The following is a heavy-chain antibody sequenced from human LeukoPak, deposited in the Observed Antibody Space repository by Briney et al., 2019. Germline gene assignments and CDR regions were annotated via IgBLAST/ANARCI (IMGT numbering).Heavy chain of an antibody. V-gene: IGHV3-64*01. D-gene: IGHD1-26*01. Sequence: AGSLRLSCAASGFTFSNYAMHWVRQAPGTGLEYVSAISNNGDNTYYANSVTGRFTISRDNSKNTLYLQMGSLRAEDMAVYYCARQRGSYSLDYWGQGTLVTVSS. CDR2: ISNNGDNT. CDR1: GFTFSNYA. CDR3: ARQRGSYSLDY. J-gene: IGHJ4*02.